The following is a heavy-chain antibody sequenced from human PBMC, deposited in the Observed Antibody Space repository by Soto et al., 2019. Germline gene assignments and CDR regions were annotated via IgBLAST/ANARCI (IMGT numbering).Heavy chain of an antibody. J-gene: IGHJ4*02. Sequence: PSDTMALTCSVSGGSINNYYCSWIRQPPGKGLEWIGYIYYSGSPNYNPSLKSRVTISVDTSKNQFSLNLSSVTAADTAVYYCARAGAATLSDYWGQGTLVTVS. CDR1: GGSINNYY. D-gene: IGHD2-15*01. V-gene: IGHV4-59*07. CDR2: IYYSGSP. CDR3: ARAGAATLSDY.